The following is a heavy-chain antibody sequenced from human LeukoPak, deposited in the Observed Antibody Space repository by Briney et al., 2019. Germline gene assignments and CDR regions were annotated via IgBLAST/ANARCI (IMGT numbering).Heavy chain of an antibody. CDR2: MNPNSGNT. Sequence: ASVRVSCKASGYTFTSYDINWVRQATGQGLEWMGWMNPNSGNTGYAQKFQGRVTMTRNTSISTAYMELSSLRSEDTAVYYCARGPEIDYYGSGSYGGDYWGQGTLVTVSS. CDR1: GYTFTSYD. V-gene: IGHV1-8*01. CDR3: ARGPEIDYYGSGSYGGDY. D-gene: IGHD3-10*01. J-gene: IGHJ4*02.